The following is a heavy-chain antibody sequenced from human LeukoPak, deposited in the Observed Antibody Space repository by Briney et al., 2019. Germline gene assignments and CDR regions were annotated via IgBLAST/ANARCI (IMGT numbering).Heavy chain of an antibody. V-gene: IGHV4-59*12. D-gene: IGHD3-22*01. J-gene: IGHJ4*02. CDR3: ANYYYDSSGSFDY. Sequence: ETLSLTCTVSGGSISSYYWSWIRQPPGKGLEWIGYIYYSGSTYYNPSLKSRVTISVDTSKNQFSLKLSSVTAADTAVYYCANYYYDSSGSFDYWGQGTLVTVSS. CDR1: GGSISSYY. CDR2: IYYSGST.